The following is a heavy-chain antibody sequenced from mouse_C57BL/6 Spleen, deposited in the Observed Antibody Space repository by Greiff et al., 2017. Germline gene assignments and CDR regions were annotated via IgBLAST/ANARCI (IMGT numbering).Heavy chain of an antibody. CDR1: GFTFSSYA. D-gene: IGHD1-1*01. CDR2: ISSGGDYI. V-gene: IGHV5-9-1*02. Sequence: EVKLVESGEGLVKPGGSLKLSCAASGFTFSSYAMSWVRQTPEKRLEWVAYISSGGDYIYYADTVKGRFTISRDNARNTLYLQMSSLKSEDTAMYYCTRDYYGSSYGWYFDVWGTGTTLTVSS. J-gene: IGHJ1*03. CDR3: TRDYYGSSYGWYFDV.